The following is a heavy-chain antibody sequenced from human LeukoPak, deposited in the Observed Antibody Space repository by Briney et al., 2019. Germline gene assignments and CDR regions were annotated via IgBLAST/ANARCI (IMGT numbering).Heavy chain of an antibody. V-gene: IGHV4-59*08. J-gene: IGHJ4*02. CDR1: GGSISSYY. CDR3: ARQDYGDYVDY. D-gene: IGHD4-17*01. CDR2: IYYSGST. Sequence: SETLSLTCTVSGGSISSYYWSWIRQPPGKGLEWIGYIYYSGSTNYNPSLKSRVTISVDTSKNQFSLKLSSVTAADTAVYYCARQDYGDYVDYWGQGTLVTVSS.